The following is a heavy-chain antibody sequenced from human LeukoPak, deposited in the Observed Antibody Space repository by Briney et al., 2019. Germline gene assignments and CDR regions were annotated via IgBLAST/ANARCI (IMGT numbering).Heavy chain of an antibody. J-gene: IGHJ4*02. CDR3: ARESVTNLGVVFDY. V-gene: IGHV3-7*01. Sequence: GGSLRLSCAASGFTFSTYWMSWVRQAPGKGLEWVANIKQDGGEKYYVDSVKGRITISRDNAKDSLYLQMDSLRDEDTAVYYCARESVTNLGVVFDYWGQGTLVTVSS. CDR2: IKQDGGEK. CDR1: GFTFSTYW. D-gene: IGHD3-3*01.